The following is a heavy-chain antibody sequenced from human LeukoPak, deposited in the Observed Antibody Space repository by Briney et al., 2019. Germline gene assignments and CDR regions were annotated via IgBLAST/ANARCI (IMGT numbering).Heavy chain of an antibody. CDR1: GDTFNSYA. D-gene: IGHD1-26*01. V-gene: IGHV1-69*06. J-gene: IGHJ4*02. CDR2: IIPIFAAT. CDR3: ARSKWEPLYYFDY. Sequence: SVKLCCKASGDTFNSYAINWVRQAPGQGPEWMGRIIPIFAATSYAQKFQGRVTITADKSTSTAYMELRRLRSEDTAVYYCARSKWEPLYYFDYWGQGTLVTVSS.